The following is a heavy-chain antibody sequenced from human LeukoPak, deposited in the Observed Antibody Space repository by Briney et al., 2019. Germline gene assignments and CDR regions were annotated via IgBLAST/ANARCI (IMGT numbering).Heavy chain of an antibody. CDR3: ARGTGTTNFDS. D-gene: IGHD1-7*01. J-gene: IGHJ4*02. V-gene: IGHV4-34*01. CDR1: GGSFSGYY. CDR2: INHSGST. Sequence: SETLSLTCAVYGGSFSGYYWSWIRQPPGKGLEWIGEINHSGSTNYNPSLKSRVTISVDTSKNQFSLKLSSVTAADTVVYYCARGTGTTNFDSWGQGTLVTVSS.